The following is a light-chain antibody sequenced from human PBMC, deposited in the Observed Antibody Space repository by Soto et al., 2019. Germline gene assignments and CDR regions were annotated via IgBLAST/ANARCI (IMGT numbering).Light chain of an antibody. Sequence: DIQMTQSPSTLSASIGDRVTITCRASQSISVWLAWYQQKPGKAPKLLIYDVSNLESGVPSRFSGRGSGTEFTLTISSLQPDDFATYYCQQYDSYSTFGPGTKVDIK. CDR2: DVS. V-gene: IGKV1-5*01. CDR1: QSISVW. CDR3: QQYDSYST. J-gene: IGKJ3*01.